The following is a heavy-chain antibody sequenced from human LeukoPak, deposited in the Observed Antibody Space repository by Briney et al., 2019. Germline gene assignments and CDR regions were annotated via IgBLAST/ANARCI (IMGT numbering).Heavy chain of an antibody. D-gene: IGHD5-24*01. J-gene: IGHJ4*02. Sequence: GRSLRLSCAASGFTFSSYAMHWVRQAPGKGLEWVAVISYDGSNKYYADSVKGRFTISRDNSKNTLYLQMNSLRAEDTAVYYCARDRMAAYWGQGTLVTVSP. CDR3: ARDRMAAY. CDR1: GFTFSSYA. V-gene: IGHV3-30*04. CDR2: ISYDGSNK.